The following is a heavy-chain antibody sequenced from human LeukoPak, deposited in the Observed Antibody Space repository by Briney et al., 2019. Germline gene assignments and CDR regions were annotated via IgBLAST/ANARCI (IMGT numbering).Heavy chain of an antibody. CDR2: IKQDGSEK. CDR1: GFTFSSYW. Sequence: GGSLRLSCAASGFTFSSYWMSWVRQAPGKGLEWVANIKQDGSEKYYVDSVKGRFTISRDNAKNSLYLQMNSLRAEDTAVYYCARDRGSYFSGGSCYFVSWGQGTLVTVSS. D-gene: IGHD2-15*01. CDR3: ARDRGSYFSGGSCYFVS. J-gene: IGHJ4*02. V-gene: IGHV3-7*01.